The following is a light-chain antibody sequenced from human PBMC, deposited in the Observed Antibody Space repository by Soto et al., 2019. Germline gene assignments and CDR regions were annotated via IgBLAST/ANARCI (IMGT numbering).Light chain of an antibody. V-gene: IGKV3-11*01. CDR3: QQRTSWPT. CDR1: QSVTSS. Sequence: EIVWPHSQATLSLPPGYRATLSGRASQSVTSSLAWFQQKPGQAPRLLIYDVSRRATAIPARFSGSGSGTDFTLTISSLEPEDFAVYYCQQRTSWPTFGGGTKVDIK. J-gene: IGKJ4*01. CDR2: DVS.